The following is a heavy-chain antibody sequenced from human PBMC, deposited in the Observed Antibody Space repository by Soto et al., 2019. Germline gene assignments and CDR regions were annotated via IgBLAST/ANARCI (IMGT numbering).Heavy chain of an antibody. CDR1: GYTFTSYG. Sequence: ASVKVSCKASGYTFTSYGISWVRHAPGQGLEWMGWISAYNGNTNYAQKLQGRVTMTTDTSTSTAYMKLRSLRSDDTAVYYCARRLLLRIQDYWGQGTMVTVYS. V-gene: IGHV1-18*01. D-gene: IGHD1-26*01. CDR2: ISAYNGNT. J-gene: IGHJ4*02. CDR3: ARRLLLRIQDY.